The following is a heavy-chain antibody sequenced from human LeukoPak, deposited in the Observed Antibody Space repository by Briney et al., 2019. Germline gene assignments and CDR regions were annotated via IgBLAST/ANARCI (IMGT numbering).Heavy chain of an antibody. CDR1: GGSISSGNYY. J-gene: IGHJ4*02. CDR2: IYTSAST. CDR3: ARGQYKYDSSGSFDY. Sequence: PSETLSLTCTVSGGSISSGNYYWSWIRQPAGKGLEWIGRIYTSASTNYNPSLKSRVTISVETSKNQFSLKLSSVTAADTAVYYCARGQYKYDSSGSFDYWGQGTLVTVSS. V-gene: IGHV4-61*02. D-gene: IGHD3-22*01.